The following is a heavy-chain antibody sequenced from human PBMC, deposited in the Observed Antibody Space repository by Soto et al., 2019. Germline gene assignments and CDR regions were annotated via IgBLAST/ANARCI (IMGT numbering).Heavy chain of an antibody. V-gene: IGHV4-39*01. CDR2: VYYSGGT. CDR1: GGCFYNSDSI. J-gene: IGHJ4*02. Sequence: XATLSLTCAISGGCFYNSDSIWCCVRQPPGRGLEFLGSVYYSGGTYYNPALKSRVTVSVDTSQNQVSLRVRSVTVAETAMYYCVRVVEGATRHPDFDSWGRGMVVTVSS. CDR3: VRVVEGATRHPDFDS. D-gene: IGHD2-21*01.